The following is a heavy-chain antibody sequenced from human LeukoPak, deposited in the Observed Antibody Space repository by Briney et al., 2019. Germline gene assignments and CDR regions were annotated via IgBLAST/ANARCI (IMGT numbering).Heavy chain of an antibody. Sequence: GGSLRLSCAASGFTVSSNYMSWVRQAPGKGLEWVSVIYSGGSTYYADSVKGRFTISRDNSKNTLYLQMNSLRAGDTAVYCCARGGGSGSYYNARFDYWGQGTLVTVSS. CDR1: GFTVSSNY. J-gene: IGHJ4*02. CDR2: IYSGGST. CDR3: ARGGGSGSYYNARFDY. D-gene: IGHD3-10*01. V-gene: IGHV3-53*01.